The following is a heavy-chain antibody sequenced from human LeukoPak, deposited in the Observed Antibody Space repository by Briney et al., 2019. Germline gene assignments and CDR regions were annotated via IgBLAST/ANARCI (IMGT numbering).Heavy chain of an antibody. Sequence: GGSLRLSCAASGFTFSSYAMSWVRQAPGKGLEWVSAINGGTSYYADSVKGRFTISRDNSRNTLWLQMNSLRAEDTAVYYCASGIVIVPAPTAFDIWGQGTMVTVSS. CDR1: GFTFSSYA. V-gene: IGHV3-23*01. CDR2: INGGTS. D-gene: IGHD2-2*01. CDR3: ASGIVIVPAPTAFDI. J-gene: IGHJ3*02.